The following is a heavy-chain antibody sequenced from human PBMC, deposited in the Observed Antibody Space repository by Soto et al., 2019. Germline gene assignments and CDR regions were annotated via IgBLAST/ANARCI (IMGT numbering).Heavy chain of an antibody. CDR1: GNPFTSYY. CDR3: ARGGTVAANFDY. V-gene: IGHV1-46*01. CDR2: FNPTGGYT. Sequence: QVHLVQSGAEVKKPGASVKVSCKASGNPFTSYYMHWVRQAPGQGLEWMGMFNPTGGYTNYAQKFQGRVTMTSDTSTSTVYMEMSSLRSEDTAVYYCARGGTVAANFDYWGQGTLVTVSS. J-gene: IGHJ4*02. D-gene: IGHD6-19*01.